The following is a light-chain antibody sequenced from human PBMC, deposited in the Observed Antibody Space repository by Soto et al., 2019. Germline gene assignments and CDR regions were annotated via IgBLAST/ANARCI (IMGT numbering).Light chain of an antibody. CDR3: QQYNNWPPCT. J-gene: IGKJ2*02. Sequence: EIVMTQSPATLSVSPGERATLSCRASQSVSSNLAWYQQKPGQAPRLLTYGASTRATGIPARFSGSGSGTEFTLTISSLQSEDFAVYYCQQYNNWPPCTFGQGTELEIK. CDR2: GAS. CDR1: QSVSSN. V-gene: IGKV3-15*01.